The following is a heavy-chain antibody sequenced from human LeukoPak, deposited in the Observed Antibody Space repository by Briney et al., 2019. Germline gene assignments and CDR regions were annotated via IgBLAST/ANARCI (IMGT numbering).Heavy chain of an antibody. Sequence: GESLKISCKGSGYCFTSYWISWVRQMPGKGLEWMGRIDPSDSYTNYSPSFQGHVTISADKSISTAYLQWSSLKASDTAMYYCARHELLWFGESPQAFDIWGQGTMVTVSS. V-gene: IGHV5-10-1*01. D-gene: IGHD3-10*01. CDR1: GYCFTSYW. CDR3: ARHELLWFGESPQAFDI. J-gene: IGHJ3*02. CDR2: IDPSDSYT.